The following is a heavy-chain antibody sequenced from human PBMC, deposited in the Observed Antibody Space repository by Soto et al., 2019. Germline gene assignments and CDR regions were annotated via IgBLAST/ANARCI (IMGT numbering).Heavy chain of an antibody. CDR2: IIPIFGTA. V-gene: IGHV1-69*06. Sequence: LVKVSSKDSGVTFSNSVLSWVRQAPGQGLEWMGGIIPIFGTANYSQKLQGRVTITADNSTRKDYMELSSPRSEDTAVYYCASGIAARPVLSWGQGTLVTVSS. J-gene: IGHJ5*02. CDR1: GVTFSNSV. D-gene: IGHD6-6*01. CDR3: ASGIAARPVLS.